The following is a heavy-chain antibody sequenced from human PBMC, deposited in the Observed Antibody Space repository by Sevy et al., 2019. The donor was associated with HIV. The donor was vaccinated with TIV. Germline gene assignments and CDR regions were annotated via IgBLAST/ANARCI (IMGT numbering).Heavy chain of an antibody. CDR1: GFTFSNYA. V-gene: IGHV3-23*01. CDR2: VSGSGGTT. CDR3: ARGLDYDSSGYYWWAFDY. D-gene: IGHD3-22*01. J-gene: IGHJ4*02. Sequence: GGSLRLSYAASGFTFSNYAMNWVRQAPGKGLEWVSAVSGSGGTTYYADSVKGRFTISRDNSKNTLFLQMNSLRAEDTAIYYCARGLDYDSSGYYWWAFDYWGQGTLVTVSS.